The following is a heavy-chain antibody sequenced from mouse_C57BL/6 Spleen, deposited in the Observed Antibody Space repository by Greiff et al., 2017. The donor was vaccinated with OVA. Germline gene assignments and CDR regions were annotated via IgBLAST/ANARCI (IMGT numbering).Heavy chain of an antibody. J-gene: IGHJ1*03. Sequence: EVQLQESGPGLVKPSQSLSLTCSVTGYSITSGYYWNWIRQFPGNKLEWMGYISYDGSNNYNPSLKNRISITRDTSKNQFFLKLNSVTTEDTATYDCARPYGRAYWYFDVWGTGTTVTVSS. CDR3: ARPYGRAYWYFDV. CDR1: GYSITSGYY. V-gene: IGHV3-6*01. D-gene: IGHD1-1*01. CDR2: ISYDGSN.